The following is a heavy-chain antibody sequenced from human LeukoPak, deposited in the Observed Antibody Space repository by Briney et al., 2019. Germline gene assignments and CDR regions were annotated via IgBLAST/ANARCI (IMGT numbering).Heavy chain of an antibody. V-gene: IGHV1-8*03. J-gene: IGHJ6*03. CDR2: MNPNSGNT. D-gene: IGHD2-15*01. CDR1: GYTFTSYD. CDR3: ARWVVVAANGGCYMDV. Sequence: GASVKVSCKASGYTFTSYDINWVRQATGQGLEWMGWMNPNSGNTGYAQKFQGRVTITRNTSISTAYMELSSLRSEDTAVYYCARWVVVAANGGCYMDVWGKGTTVTVSS.